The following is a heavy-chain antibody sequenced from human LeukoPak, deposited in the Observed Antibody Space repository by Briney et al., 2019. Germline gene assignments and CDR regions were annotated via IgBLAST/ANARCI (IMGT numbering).Heavy chain of an antibody. CDR2: IYFSGTT. V-gene: IGHV4-59*08. D-gene: IGHD3-16*01. CDR1: GDSINAYY. CDR3: ARRRGDNKTYYFDY. Sequence: SETLSLTCTVSGDSINAYYWGWIRQPPGKGLEWIGYIYFSGTTKYNPSLESRVTISVDTSKNQFSLKLSSVTAADTAVYYCARRRGDNKTYYFDYWGQGTLVTVSS. J-gene: IGHJ4*02.